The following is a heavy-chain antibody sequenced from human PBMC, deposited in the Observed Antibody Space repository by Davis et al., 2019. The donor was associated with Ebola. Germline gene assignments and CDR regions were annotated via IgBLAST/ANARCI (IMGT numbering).Heavy chain of an antibody. CDR2: ISYDGSNK. CDR3: ARDVYYYDSSGYYSYFDY. Sequence: GESLKISCAASGFTFSSYAMHWVRQAPGKGLEWVAVISYDGSNKYYADSVKGRFTISRDNSKNTLYLQMNSLRAEDTAVYYCARDVYYYDSSGYYSYFDYWGQGTLVTVSS. V-gene: IGHV3-30-3*01. J-gene: IGHJ4*02. CDR1: GFTFSSYA. D-gene: IGHD3-22*01.